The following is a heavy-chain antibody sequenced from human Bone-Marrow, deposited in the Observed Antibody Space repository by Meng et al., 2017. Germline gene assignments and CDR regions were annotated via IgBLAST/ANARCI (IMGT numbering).Heavy chain of an antibody. CDR3: ATDLGLIVTPNVDY. CDR2: IKNKIDGETT. D-gene: IGHD5-12*01. CDR1: GFTFSNAW. Sequence: GESLKISCAASGFTFSNAWMSWVRQAPGKGLEWVGRIKNKIDGETTDYAAPVKGRFTISRDDLKKVLYLQMNSLTTEDTAVYYCATDLGLIVTPNVDYWGQGTLVTVSS. J-gene: IGHJ4*02. V-gene: IGHV3-15*01.